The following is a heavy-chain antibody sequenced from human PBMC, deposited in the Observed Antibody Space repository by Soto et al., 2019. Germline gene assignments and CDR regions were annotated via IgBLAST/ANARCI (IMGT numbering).Heavy chain of an antibody. Sequence: QITLKESGPTLVTPTQPLTLTCTLSGFSVGTGGVGVGWIRQPPGKALEWLAVIYWNDDDRYNPSLRSRLTISKDTSRNQVVLTMTNMDPVDTATYYCARRRKGWSGYYDFDYWGQGTLVTVSS. J-gene: IGHJ4*02. CDR1: GFSVGTGGVG. V-gene: IGHV2-5*01. D-gene: IGHD3-3*01. CDR3: ARRRKGWSGYYDFDY. CDR2: IYWNDDD.